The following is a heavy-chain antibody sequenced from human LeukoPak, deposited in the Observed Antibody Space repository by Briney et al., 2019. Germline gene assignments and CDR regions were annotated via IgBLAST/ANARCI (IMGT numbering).Heavy chain of an antibody. J-gene: IGHJ6*03. Sequence: ASVEVSCKASGYTFTSYGISWVRQAPGQGLEWMGWISAYNGNTNYAQKLQGRVTMTTDTSTSTAYMELRSLRSDDTAVYYCARHQAPYGSGSYPHYYYYMDVWGKGTTVTISS. V-gene: IGHV1-18*01. CDR2: ISAYNGNT. D-gene: IGHD3-10*01. CDR3: ARHQAPYGSGSYPHYYYYMDV. CDR1: GYTFTSYG.